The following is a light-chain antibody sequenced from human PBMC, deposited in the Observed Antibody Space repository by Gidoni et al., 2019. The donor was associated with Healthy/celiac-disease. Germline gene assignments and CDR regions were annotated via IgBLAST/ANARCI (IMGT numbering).Light chain of an antibody. CDR2: EAS. Sequence: EIVLTQSPATLSLSPGERATLSCRASQSVGSYLAWYQHKPGQAPRLLIYEASNRATGIPARFSGSGSGTDFTLTISSLKPEDFAVYYCQQRSNWLTFGGGTKVEIK. V-gene: IGKV3-11*01. J-gene: IGKJ4*01. CDR1: QSVGSY. CDR3: QQRSNWLT.